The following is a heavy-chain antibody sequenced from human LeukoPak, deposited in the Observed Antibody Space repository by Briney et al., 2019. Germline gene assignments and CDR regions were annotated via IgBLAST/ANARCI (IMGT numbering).Heavy chain of an antibody. V-gene: IGHV4-59*01. Sequence: PSETLSLTCTVSGGSISSYYWSWIRQPPGKGLEWIGYIYYSGSTNYNPSLKSRVTISVDTSKNQFSLKLSSVTAADTAVYYCAIERVVRGVIARDGAFDIWGQGTMVTLSS. CDR1: GGSISSYY. CDR2: IYYSGST. J-gene: IGHJ3*02. CDR3: AIERVVRGVIARDGAFDI. D-gene: IGHD3-10*01.